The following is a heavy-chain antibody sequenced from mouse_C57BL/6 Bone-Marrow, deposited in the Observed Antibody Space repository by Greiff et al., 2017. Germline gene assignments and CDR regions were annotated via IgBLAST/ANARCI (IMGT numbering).Heavy chain of an antibody. CDR3: ARDGNYGWYFDV. Sequence: QVQLQQPGTELVKPGASVKLSCKSSGYTFTSYWMHWVKQRPGQGLEWIGNINPSNGGTNYNEKFKSKATLTVDKSSSTAYMQHSNLTSEDSAVYYCARDGNYGWYFDVWGTGTTVNVSS. V-gene: IGHV1-53*01. CDR1: GYTFTSYW. D-gene: IGHD2-1*01. J-gene: IGHJ1*03. CDR2: INPSNGGT.